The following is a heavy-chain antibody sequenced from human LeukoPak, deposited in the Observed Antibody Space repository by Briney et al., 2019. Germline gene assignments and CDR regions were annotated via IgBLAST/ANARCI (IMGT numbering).Heavy chain of an antibody. CDR2: IYVRGTT. J-gene: IGHJ4*02. D-gene: IGHD4-17*01. Sequence: QSSETLSLTCTVSGYSISSGYYWAWVRQPPGKGLEWIGSIYVRGTTTYNPALKSRVAMSVDTSKNQFSLRLSAVTAADTAVYYCARDDPEDGDYPVFDYWGQGILVTVSS. V-gene: IGHV4-38-2*02. CDR1: GYSISSGYY. CDR3: ARDDPEDGDYPVFDY.